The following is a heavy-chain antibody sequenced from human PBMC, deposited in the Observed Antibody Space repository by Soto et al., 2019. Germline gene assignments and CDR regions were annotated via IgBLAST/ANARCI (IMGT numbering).Heavy chain of an antibody. Sequence: QVQLVQSGAEVKKPGASVTVSCKTSGYPLTDFYIHWVRQAPGQGLEWMAWINPHTGDTNTALELQGRVTTTRDTSINTAFMELTRLSSDDPAVYYCAREGGAAPGARREWYLDLWGRGTLVSVSS. J-gene: IGHJ2*01. V-gene: IGHV1-2*02. CDR1: GYPLTDFY. D-gene: IGHD6-25*01. CDR2: INPHTGDT. CDR3: AREGGAAPGARREWYLDL.